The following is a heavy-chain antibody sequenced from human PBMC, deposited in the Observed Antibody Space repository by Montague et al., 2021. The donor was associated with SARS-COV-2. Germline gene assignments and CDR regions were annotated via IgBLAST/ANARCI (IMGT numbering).Heavy chain of an antibody. CDR2: IYYSGST. J-gene: IGHJ4*02. Sequence: SETLSLTCTVSGGSISSYYWSWIRQPPGKGLEWIGYIYYSGSTNYNPSLKSRVTISVDTSKNQISLKLSSVTAADTAVYYCARHSRRISSSWSEGYFDYWGQGTRVTVSS. CDR1: GGSISSYY. V-gene: IGHV4-59*08. CDR3: ARHSRRISSSWSEGYFDY. D-gene: IGHD6-13*01.